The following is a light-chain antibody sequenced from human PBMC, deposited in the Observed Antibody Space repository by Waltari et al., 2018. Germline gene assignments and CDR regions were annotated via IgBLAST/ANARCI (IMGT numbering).Light chain of an antibody. CDR2: GAS. CDR1: HNVRNK. Sequence: EIVVTQSPATLSVSPGERPTLFCRASHNVRNKLAWYQQKLGQAPRLLIYGASIRTTDFPTRFSGSGSETEFALTITNVQPEDFAIYYCQQYHEWPPLAFGQGTRLEI. CDR3: QQYHEWPPLA. J-gene: IGKJ5*01. V-gene: IGKV3-15*01.